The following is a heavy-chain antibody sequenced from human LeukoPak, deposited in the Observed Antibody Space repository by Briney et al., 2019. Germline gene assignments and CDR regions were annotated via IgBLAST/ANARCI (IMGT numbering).Heavy chain of an antibody. CDR2: ISGSGGRT. CDR3: FCLDVAS. J-gene: IGHJ4*02. Sequence: PGGSLRLSCAASGFTFSNYAMTWVRQAPGKGLEWVSSISGSGGRTYFADSVKGRFTISRDNSKNTLYLQMNSLRAEDTAVYYCFCLDVASWGQGTQVTVSS. CDR1: GFTFSNYA. V-gene: IGHV3-23*01. D-gene: IGHD3-16*01.